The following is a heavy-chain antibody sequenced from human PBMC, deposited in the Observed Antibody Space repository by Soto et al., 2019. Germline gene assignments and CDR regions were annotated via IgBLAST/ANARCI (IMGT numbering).Heavy chain of an antibody. CDR2: IIPIFGTA. Sequence: GASVKVSCKASGATFSSYAISWVRQAPGQGLEWMGGIIPIFGTANYAQKFQGRVTITADESTSTAYMELSSLRSEDTAVYYCARVRRITMVRGVIMDSYYGMHVFCRGPTVIVSS. V-gene: IGHV1-69*13. CDR1: GATFSSYA. CDR3: ARVRRITMVRGVIMDSYYGMHV. J-gene: IGHJ6*04. D-gene: IGHD3-10*01.